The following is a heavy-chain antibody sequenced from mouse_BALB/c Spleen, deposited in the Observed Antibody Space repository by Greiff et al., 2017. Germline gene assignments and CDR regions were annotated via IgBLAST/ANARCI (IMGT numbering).Heavy chain of an antibody. CDR1: GYTFTSYW. CDR2: IYPSDSYT. CDR3: TRGDYAMDY. J-gene: IGHJ4*01. V-gene: IGHV1-69*02. Sequence: QVQLKQPGAELVRPGASVKLSCKASGYTFTSYWINWVKQRPGQGLEWIGNIYPSDSYTNYNQKFKDKATLTVDKSSSTAYMQLSSPTSEDSAVYYCTRGDYAMDYWGQGTSVTVSS.